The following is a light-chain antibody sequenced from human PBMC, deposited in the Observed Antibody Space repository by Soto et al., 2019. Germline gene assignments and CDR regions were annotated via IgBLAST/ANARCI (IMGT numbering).Light chain of an antibody. Sequence: QSALTQPPSASGSPGQSVTISCTGTSSDVGAYNYVSWYQQYPGKAPKLMIYEVNKRPSGVPDRFSGSKSGKTASLTVSGLQHEDEAEYHCTSYAGSNIWVFGGGTKLTVL. CDR2: EVN. CDR1: SSDVGAYNY. J-gene: IGLJ3*02. CDR3: TSYAGSNIWV. V-gene: IGLV2-8*01.